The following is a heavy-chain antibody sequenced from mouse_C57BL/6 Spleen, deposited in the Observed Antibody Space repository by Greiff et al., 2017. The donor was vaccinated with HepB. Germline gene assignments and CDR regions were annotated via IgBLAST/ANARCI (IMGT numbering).Heavy chain of an antibody. V-gene: IGHV1-19*01. CDR3: AREDGQEYFDV. Sequence: VQLQQSGPVLVKPGASVKMSCKASGYTFTDYYMNWVKQSHGKSLEWIGVINPYNGGTSSNQKFKGKATLTVDKSSSTAYMELNSLTSEDSAVYYCAREDGQEYFDVWGTGTTVTVSS. CDR2: INPYNGGT. D-gene: IGHD2-3*01. J-gene: IGHJ1*03. CDR1: GYTFTDYY.